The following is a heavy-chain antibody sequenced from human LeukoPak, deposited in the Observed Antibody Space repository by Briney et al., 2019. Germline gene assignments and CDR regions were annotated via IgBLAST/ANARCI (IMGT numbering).Heavy chain of an antibody. V-gene: IGHV3-23*01. Sequence: GGSLRLSCAASGFTFNNYAMSWVRQAPGKGLEWVSSITDSGAGTYYAASVKGRFTISRDNSKNTLYLQMNSLRAEDTAVYYCAKRIVNSRASDYWGQGTLVTVSS. CDR2: ITDSGAGT. CDR3: AKRIVNSRASDY. J-gene: IGHJ4*02. D-gene: IGHD2/OR15-2a*01. CDR1: GFTFNNYA.